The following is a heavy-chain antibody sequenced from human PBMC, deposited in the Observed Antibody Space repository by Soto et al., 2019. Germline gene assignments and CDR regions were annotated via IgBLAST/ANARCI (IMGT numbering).Heavy chain of an antibody. CDR2: IKQDGSEK. J-gene: IGHJ5*02. CDR1: GFTFSSYW. Sequence: ESGGGLVQPGGSLRLSCAASGFTFSSYWMSWVRQAPGKGLEWVANIKQDGSEKYYVDSVKGRFTISRDNAKNSLYLQMNSLRAEDTAVYYCARALHTAAGPSYNWFDPWGQGTLVTVSS. D-gene: IGHD6-13*01. V-gene: IGHV3-7*04. CDR3: ARALHTAAGPSYNWFDP.